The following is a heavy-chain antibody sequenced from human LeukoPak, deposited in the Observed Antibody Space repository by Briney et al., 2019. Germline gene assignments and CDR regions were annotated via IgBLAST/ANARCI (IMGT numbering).Heavy chain of an antibody. Sequence: PGGSLRLSCAASGFTFSSYWMHWVRQGPGKGLVWVSRINGGGRSISYADSVKGRFTISRDNAKNTLYLQMNSLRAEDTAVYYCTRDFYYGSGSLDQWGQGTLVTVSS. CDR2: INGGGRSI. CDR1: GFTFSSYW. V-gene: IGHV3-74*01. J-gene: IGHJ4*02. CDR3: TRDFYYGSGSLDQ. D-gene: IGHD3-10*01.